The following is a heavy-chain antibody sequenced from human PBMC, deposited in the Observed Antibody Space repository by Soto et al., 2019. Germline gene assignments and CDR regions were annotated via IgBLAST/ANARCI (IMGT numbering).Heavy chain of an antibody. CDR3: AHRLSRARGTVFDP. D-gene: IGHD1-26*01. V-gene: IGHV2-5*02. J-gene: IGHJ5*02. CDR2: IYWDDDK. Sequence: QITLKESGPTLVKPTQTLTLTCTFSGFSLSTNGVGVGWIRQSPGKALEWLALIYWDDDKRYNPSLKRRLTIGNDNRISQVVLTMTNMQPVDTATYYCAHRLSRARGTVFDPWGQGALVTVSS. CDR1: GFSLSTNGVG.